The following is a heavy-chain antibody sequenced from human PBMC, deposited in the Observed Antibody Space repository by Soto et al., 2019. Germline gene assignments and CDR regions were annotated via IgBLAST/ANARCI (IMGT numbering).Heavy chain of an antibody. Sequence: ALVKVSCKASGYTFTSYYMHWVRQAPGQGLEWMGWINPNSGGTNYAQKFQGWVTMTRDTSISTAYMELSRLRSDDTAVYYCARGGATSFGVVHYYYYGMDVWGQGTTVTVSS. V-gene: IGHV1-2*04. CDR1: GYTFTSYY. J-gene: IGHJ6*02. CDR3: ARGGATSFGVVHYYYYGMDV. D-gene: IGHD3-3*01. CDR2: INPNSGGT.